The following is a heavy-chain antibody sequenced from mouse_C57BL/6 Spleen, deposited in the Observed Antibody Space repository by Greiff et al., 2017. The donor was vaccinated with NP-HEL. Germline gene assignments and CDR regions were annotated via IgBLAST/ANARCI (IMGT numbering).Heavy chain of an antibody. CDR1: GYTFTSYW. CDR3: ARVCAY. J-gene: IGHJ3*01. Sequence: VQLQQSGAELVMPGASVKLSCKASGYTFTSYWMHWVKQRPGQGLEWIGEIDPSDSYTNYNQKFKGKSTLTVDKSSSTAYMQLSSLTSEDSAVYYCARVCAYWGQGTLVTVCA. CDR2: IDPSDSYT. V-gene: IGHV1-69*01.